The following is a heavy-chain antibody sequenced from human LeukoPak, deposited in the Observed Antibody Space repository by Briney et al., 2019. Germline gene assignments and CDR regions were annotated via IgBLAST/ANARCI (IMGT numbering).Heavy chain of an antibody. D-gene: IGHD6-6*01. CDR3: ARRGGSSSRRSPIDY. CDR2: IKQDGSQR. Sequence: GGSLRLSCTASGFTFSDHWKTWVRQAPGKGPEWVANIKQDGSQRYYVDSVRGRFTISRDNAKNSLFLQMNGLRAEDTAVYYCARRGGSSSRRSPIDYWGQGTLVTVSS. J-gene: IGHJ4*02. CDR1: GFTFSDHW. V-gene: IGHV3-7*01.